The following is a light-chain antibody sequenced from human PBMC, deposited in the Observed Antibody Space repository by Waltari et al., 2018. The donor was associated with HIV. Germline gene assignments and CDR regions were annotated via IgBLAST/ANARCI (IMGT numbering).Light chain of an antibody. CDR3: QQYGTSPYT. Sequence: ENVLTQSPGTLSLSPGERATLSCRASRSVSSNYLTWYQQRPGQAPRLLIYAASTRATSSPDRFSGSGSGTDFTLTISRLEPEDFAVYYCQQYGTSPYTFGQGTKVEI. V-gene: IGKV3-20*01. CDR1: RSVSSNY. J-gene: IGKJ2*01. CDR2: AAS.